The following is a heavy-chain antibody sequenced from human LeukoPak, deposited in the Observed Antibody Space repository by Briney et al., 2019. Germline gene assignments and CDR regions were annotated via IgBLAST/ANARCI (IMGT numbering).Heavy chain of an antibody. CDR3: ARDRLVVGPKAPDY. V-gene: IGHV1-18*01. CDR1: GYLFTSFG. CDR2: ISAYNGNT. J-gene: IGHJ4*02. Sequence: GASVKVSFKTSGYLFTSFGISWVRQAPGQGLEWMGWISAYNGNTDFAQNLQGRVTMTTDTPTSTAYMELRSLRSDDTAVYYCARDRLVVGPKAPDYWGQGTLSPSPQ. D-gene: IGHD1-26*01.